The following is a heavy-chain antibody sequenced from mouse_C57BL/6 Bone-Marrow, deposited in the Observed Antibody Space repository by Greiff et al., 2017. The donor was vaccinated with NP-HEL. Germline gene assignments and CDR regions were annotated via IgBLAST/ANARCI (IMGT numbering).Heavy chain of an antibody. D-gene: IGHD2-4*01. CDR3: AKRPMITKDYAMDY. Sequence: DVMLVESGGDLVKPGGSLKLSCAASGFTFSSYGMSWVRQTPDKRLEWVATISSGGSYTYYLDSVKGRFTISRDNAKNTLYLQMSSLKSEDTAMYYCAKRPMITKDYAMDYWGQGTSVTVSS. CDR1: GFTFSSYG. J-gene: IGHJ4*01. V-gene: IGHV5-6*02. CDR2: ISSGGSYT.